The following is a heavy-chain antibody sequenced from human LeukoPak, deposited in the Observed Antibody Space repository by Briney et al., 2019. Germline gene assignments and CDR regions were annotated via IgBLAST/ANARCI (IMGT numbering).Heavy chain of an antibody. D-gene: IGHD1-26*01. Sequence: PSETLSLTCTVSGGSISSYYWSWIRQPPGKGLEWIGYIYYSGSTNYNPSLKSRVTISVDTSKNQFSLKLSSVTAADTAVYYCASGPSRSVGAKLGYWGQGTLVTVSS. CDR1: GGSISSYY. CDR3: ASGPSRSVGAKLGY. V-gene: IGHV4-59*08. CDR2: IYYSGST. J-gene: IGHJ4*02.